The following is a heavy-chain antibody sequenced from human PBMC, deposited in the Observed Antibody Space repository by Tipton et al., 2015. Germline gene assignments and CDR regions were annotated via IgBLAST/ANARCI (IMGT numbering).Heavy chain of an antibody. V-gene: IGHV3-30*18. Sequence: SLRLSCAASGFTVGSSYMSWVRQAPGKGLEWVAVISSDGSYKYFADSVKDRFTISRDNSKNTLCLQMNSLRAEDTAVYYCSKAVGERLVGPSGGAGLDDWGQGTLVTVSS. CDR1: GFTVGSSY. CDR2: ISSDGSYK. D-gene: IGHD1-26*01. J-gene: IGHJ4*02. CDR3: SKAVGERLVGPSGGAGLDD.